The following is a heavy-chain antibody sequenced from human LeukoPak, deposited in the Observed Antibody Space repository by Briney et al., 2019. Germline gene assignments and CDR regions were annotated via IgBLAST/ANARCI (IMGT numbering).Heavy chain of an antibody. CDR3: ARDMVAYYYYYMDV. Sequence: SETLSLTCTVSGYSISSGYYWGWIRQPPGKGLEWIGSIYHSGSTYYNPSLKSRVTISVDTSKNQFSLKLSSVTAADTAVYYCARDMVAYYYYYMDVWGKGTTVTVSS. D-gene: IGHD4/OR15-4a*01. J-gene: IGHJ6*03. CDR2: IYHSGST. CDR1: GYSISSGYY. V-gene: IGHV4-38-2*02.